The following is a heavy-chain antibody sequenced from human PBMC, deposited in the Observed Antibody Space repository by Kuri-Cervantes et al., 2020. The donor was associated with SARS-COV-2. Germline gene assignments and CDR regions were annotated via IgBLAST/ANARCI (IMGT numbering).Heavy chain of an antibody. Sequence: SLKISCAASGFTFDDYAMHWVRQAPGKGLEWVSGISWNSGSIGYADSVKGRFTISRDNAKNSLYLRMNSVRAEDTALYYCAKDRMVQGVIRGTAFDPWGQGTLVTVSS. CDR1: GFTFDDYA. CDR3: AKDRMVQGVIRGTAFDP. J-gene: IGHJ5*02. D-gene: IGHD3-10*01. CDR2: ISWNSGSI. V-gene: IGHV3-9*01.